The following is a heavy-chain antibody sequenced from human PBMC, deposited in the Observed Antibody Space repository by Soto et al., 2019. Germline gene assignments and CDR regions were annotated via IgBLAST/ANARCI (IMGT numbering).Heavy chain of an antibody. D-gene: IGHD6-13*01. CDR1: GGSIGNSY. V-gene: IGHV4-59*08. Sequence: QVQLQESGPGLVKPSETLSLTCTVPGGSIGNSYWSWIRQSPGKGLEWIGYIYYSGSSNYNPSLKRRVSISVDTSKNQFSLKLSSVTAADTAVYYCARHSSSWPIFDYWGQGTLVIVSS. CDR2: IYYSGSS. CDR3: ARHSSSWPIFDY. J-gene: IGHJ4*02.